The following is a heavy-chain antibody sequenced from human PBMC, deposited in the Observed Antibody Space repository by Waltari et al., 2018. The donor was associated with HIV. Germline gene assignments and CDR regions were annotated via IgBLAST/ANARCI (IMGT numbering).Heavy chain of an antibody. CDR3: ARRPQYQKAEFDY. CDR2: IYPGDSDT. Sequence: DVQLVQSGAEVKKPGESLKSACKVSGYSFTSYWIGWVRQMPGKGLEWMGIIYPGDSDTRYSPSFQGQVTISADKSISTAYLQWSSLKTSDTAMYYCARRPQYQKAEFDYWGQGTLVTVSS. CDR1: GYSFTSYW. D-gene: IGHD2-2*01. J-gene: IGHJ4*02. V-gene: IGHV5-51*03.